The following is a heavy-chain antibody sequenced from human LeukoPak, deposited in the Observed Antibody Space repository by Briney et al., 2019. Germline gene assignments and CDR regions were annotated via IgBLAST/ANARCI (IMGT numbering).Heavy chain of an antibody. CDR1: GYSISSGYY. Sequence: SETLSLTCTVSGYSISSGYYWGWIRQSPGKGLGWIGTFHYTGSTNYNPTLKSRVIISVDTSKNQFSLNLSSVTAADTAVYYCARGFWSRYYDYWGQGTLVTVSS. D-gene: IGHD2-8*02. CDR3: ARGFWSRYYDY. J-gene: IGHJ4*02. CDR2: FHYTGST. V-gene: IGHV4-38-2*02.